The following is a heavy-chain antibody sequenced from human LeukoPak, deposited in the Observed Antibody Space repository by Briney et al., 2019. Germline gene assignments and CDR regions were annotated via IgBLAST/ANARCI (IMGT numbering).Heavy chain of an antibody. Sequence: GRSLRLSCAASGFTFSSYGMHWVRQAPGEGLEWVAVIWYDGSNKYYADSVKGGFTISRDNSKNTLYLQMNSLRAEDTAVYYCARAYYYGSGRVFDYWGQGTLVTVSS. CDR1: GFTFSSYG. V-gene: IGHV3-33*01. CDR2: IWYDGSNK. CDR3: ARAYYYGSGRVFDY. D-gene: IGHD3-10*01. J-gene: IGHJ4*02.